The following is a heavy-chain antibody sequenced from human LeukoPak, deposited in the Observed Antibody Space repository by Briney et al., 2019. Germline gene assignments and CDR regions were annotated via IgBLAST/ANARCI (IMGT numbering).Heavy chain of an antibody. V-gene: IGHV4-39*01. CDR2: IYYSGST. CDR3: ASQVDTAMVTGWFDP. D-gene: IGHD5-18*01. J-gene: IGHJ5*02. CDR1: GGSISSSSYY. Sequence: KPSETLSLTCTVSGGSISSSSYYWGWIRQPPGKGLEWIGCIYYSGSTYYNPSLKSRVTMSVDTSKNQFSLKLSSVTAADTAVYYCASQVDTAMVTGWFDPWGQGTLVTVSS.